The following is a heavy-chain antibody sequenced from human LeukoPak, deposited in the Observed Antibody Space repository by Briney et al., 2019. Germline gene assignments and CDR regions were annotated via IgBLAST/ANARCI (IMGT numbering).Heavy chain of an antibody. CDR2: IYYSGST. CDR3: ARLDYDSSGYYWWYFDY. CDR1: GGSFSSYY. V-gene: IGHV4-59*08. Sequence: SETLSLTCAVYGGSFSSYYWSWIRQPPGKGLEWIGYIYYSGSTNYNPSLKSRVTISVDTSKNQFSLKLSSVTAADTAVYYCARLDYDSSGYYWWYFDYWGQGTLVTVSS. J-gene: IGHJ4*02. D-gene: IGHD3-22*01.